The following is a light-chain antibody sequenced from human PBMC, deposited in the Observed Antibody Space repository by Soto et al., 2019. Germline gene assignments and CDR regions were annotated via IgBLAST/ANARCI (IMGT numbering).Light chain of an antibody. Sequence: QSALTQPASVSGSPGQSITLSCTGTSSDVGGYNFVSWYQQYPGKAPKLMIYDVSNRPSGVSNRFSGSKSGNTASLTISGLQTEDEADYYCSSYTSSTTDVFGTGTKLTVL. V-gene: IGLV2-14*01. CDR1: SSDVGGYNF. CDR3: SSYTSSTTDV. CDR2: DVS. J-gene: IGLJ1*01.